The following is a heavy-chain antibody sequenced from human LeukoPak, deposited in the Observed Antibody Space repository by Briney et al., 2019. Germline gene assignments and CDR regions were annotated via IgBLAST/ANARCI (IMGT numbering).Heavy chain of an antibody. V-gene: IGHV4-30-4*08. Sequence: PSETLSLTCTVSGGSISSGDYYWSWIRQPPGKGLEWIGYIDYSGRTYYNPSLKSRVTISVDTSKNQFSLKLSSVTAADTAVYYCARGFRYCSSTSCYPYFDYWGQGTLVTVSS. CDR1: GGSISSGDYY. D-gene: IGHD2-2*01. J-gene: IGHJ4*02. CDR2: IDYSGRT. CDR3: ARGFRYCSSTSCYPYFDY.